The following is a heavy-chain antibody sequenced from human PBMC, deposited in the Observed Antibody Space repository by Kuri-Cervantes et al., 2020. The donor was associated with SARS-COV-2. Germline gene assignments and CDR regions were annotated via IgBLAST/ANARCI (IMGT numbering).Heavy chain of an antibody. CDR3: ASDGVSGSLSLDF. J-gene: IGHJ4*02. V-gene: IGHV1-8*02. Sequence: ASVKVSCKASGYTFTYRYLHWVRQAPGQALEWMGWMNPNSGNTGYAQKFQGRVTITADTSTATAFLELSGLKSEDTALYYCASDGVSGSLSLDFWGQGTLVTVSS. D-gene: IGHD6-19*01. CDR2: MNPNSGNT. CDR1: GYTFTYRY.